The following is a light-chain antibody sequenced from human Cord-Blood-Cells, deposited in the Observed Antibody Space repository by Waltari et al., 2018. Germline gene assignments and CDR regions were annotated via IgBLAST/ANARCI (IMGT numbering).Light chain of an antibody. V-gene: IGLV2-8*01. J-gene: IGLJ3*02. Sequence: QSALTQPPSASGSPGQSVTISCTGPSSDVGGYNYVSWYQQHPGKAPKLMIYGVSTRPSGVPDRFSGSKSGNTASLTVSGLQAEDEADYYCSSYAGSNNFVFGGGTKLTVL. CDR2: GVS. CDR1: SSDVGGYNY. CDR3: SSYAGSNNFV.